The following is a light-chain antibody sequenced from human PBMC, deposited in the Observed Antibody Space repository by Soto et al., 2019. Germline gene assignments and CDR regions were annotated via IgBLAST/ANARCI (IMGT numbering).Light chain of an antibody. CDR1: QSVTTY. CDR3: QQRSNWPPSIT. Sequence: EIVLTKSPATLSLSPGERANISCRASQSVTTYLAWYQQKPGQAPRLLIYDASDRATGIPARFSGSGSGTDFTLTISSLEPEDFAVYYCQQRSNWPPSITFGQGTRLEI. V-gene: IGKV3-11*01. CDR2: DAS. J-gene: IGKJ5*01.